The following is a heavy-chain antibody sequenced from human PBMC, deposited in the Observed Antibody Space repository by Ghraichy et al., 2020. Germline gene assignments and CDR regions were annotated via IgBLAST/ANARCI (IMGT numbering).Heavy chain of an antibody. Sequence: SQTLSLTCTVSGDSVTSETSYWSWIRQPPGKGLEWIGFIYDSASTYYTPSLQSRVVVSVDAPQNLVSLTLTSVTAAETAMYYCARGGGGNYAFDIWGHGALVFVSS. D-gene: IGHD1-7*01. CDR3: ARGGGGNYAFDI. CDR2: IYDSAST. CDR1: GDSVTSETSY. V-gene: IGHV4-31*03. J-gene: IGHJ3*02.